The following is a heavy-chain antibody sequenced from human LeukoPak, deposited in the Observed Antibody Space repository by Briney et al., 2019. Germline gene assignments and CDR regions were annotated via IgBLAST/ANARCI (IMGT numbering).Heavy chain of an antibody. J-gene: IGHJ4*02. CDR3: TRMGAKDFDF. V-gene: IGHV3-49*04. CDR1: GFISGDYA. Sequence: PGRSLRLSCTASGFISGDYAMSWVRQAPGKGLEWVGFIRRKVYGGTADYAASVKGRFTISRDDSKSIAYLQMNSLKMEDTGVYYCTRMGAKDFDFWGQGTLVTASS. D-gene: IGHD1-26*01. CDR2: IRRKVYGGTA.